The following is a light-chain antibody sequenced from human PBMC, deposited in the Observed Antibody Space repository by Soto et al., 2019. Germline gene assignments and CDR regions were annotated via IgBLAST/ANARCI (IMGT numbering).Light chain of an antibody. V-gene: IGLV2-8*01. Sequence: QSALTQPPSASGSPGQSVTISCTGTSSDVGGYNYVSWYQQHPGKAPKLMIYEVSKRPSGVPERFSGSKSGNTASLTVSGIQAEDEADYCCSSCAGGNNYVFGTGTKLAV. CDR2: EVS. J-gene: IGLJ1*01. CDR1: SSDVGGYNY. CDR3: SSCAGGNNYV.